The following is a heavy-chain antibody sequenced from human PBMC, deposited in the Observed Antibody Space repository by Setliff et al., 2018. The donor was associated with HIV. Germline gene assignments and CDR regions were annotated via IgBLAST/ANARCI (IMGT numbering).Heavy chain of an antibody. Sequence: GGSLRLSCEASGFTVSSSYMAWVRQAPGKGLEWVSTIYSDGSTFHRDSVKGRFTLSRDNSKNTVYLQVGSLRPDDTAMYYCARSRPYNSALDYWGQGTLVTVSS. V-gene: IGHV3-66*02. J-gene: IGHJ4*02. CDR3: ARSRPYNSALDY. CDR1: GFTVSSSY. D-gene: IGHD6-25*01. CDR2: IYSDGST.